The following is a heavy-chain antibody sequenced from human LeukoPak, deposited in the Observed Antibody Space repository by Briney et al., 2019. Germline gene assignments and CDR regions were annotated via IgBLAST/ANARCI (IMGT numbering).Heavy chain of an antibody. J-gene: IGHJ6*03. Sequence: SETLSLTCAVYGGSFSGYYWSWIRQPPGKGLEWIGEINHGGSTNYNPSLKSRVTISVDTSKNQFSLELSSVTAADTAVYYCARETSQKGAHYMDVWGKGTTATISS. CDR3: ARETSQKGAHYMDV. CDR2: INHGGST. D-gene: IGHD3-16*01. CDR1: GGSFSGYY. V-gene: IGHV4-34*01.